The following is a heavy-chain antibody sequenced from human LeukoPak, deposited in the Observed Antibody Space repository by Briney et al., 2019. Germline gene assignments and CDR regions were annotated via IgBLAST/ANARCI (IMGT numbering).Heavy chain of an antibody. D-gene: IGHD2-2*01. V-gene: IGHV3-7*01. Sequence: GGSLRLSCAASGFTFSSYWMSWVRQAPGKGLEWVANIKQDGSEKYYVDSVKGRFTISRDNAKNSLYLQMNSLRAEDTAVYYCARYCSSTSCYLDPKFDPWGQGTLVTVSS. CDR1: GFTFSSYW. J-gene: IGHJ5*02. CDR3: ARYCSSTSCYLDPKFDP. CDR2: IKQDGSEK.